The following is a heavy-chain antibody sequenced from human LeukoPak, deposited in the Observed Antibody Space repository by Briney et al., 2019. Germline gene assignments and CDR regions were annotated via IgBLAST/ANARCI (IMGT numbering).Heavy chain of an antibody. J-gene: IGHJ5*01. CDR1: GFTFSNHW. CDR3: ATRDWFDS. Sequence: GGSLRLSCAVSGFTFSNHWMHWVRQGPGKGLVWVSRIKNDGTTTSYADSVKGRFTVSRDNAKNTLFLQMNSLRADDTAVYYCATRDWFDSWGQGTLVTVSS. V-gene: IGHV3-74*01. CDR2: IKNDGTTT.